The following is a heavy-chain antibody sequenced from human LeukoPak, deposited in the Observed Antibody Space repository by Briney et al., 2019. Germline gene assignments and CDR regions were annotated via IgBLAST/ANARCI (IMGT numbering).Heavy chain of an antibody. CDR2: MNPNSGNT. D-gene: IGHD7-27*01. CDR1: GYTFTSYD. CDR3: ARRLPGDVGLAGF. Sequence: ASVKVSCKASGYTFTSYDINWVRQATGQGLEWVGWMNPNSGNTGYAQKFQGRITMTRNTSISTAYMELSSLKPEDTAVYYCARRLPGDVGLAGFWGQGTLVTVSS. V-gene: IGHV1-8*01. J-gene: IGHJ4*02.